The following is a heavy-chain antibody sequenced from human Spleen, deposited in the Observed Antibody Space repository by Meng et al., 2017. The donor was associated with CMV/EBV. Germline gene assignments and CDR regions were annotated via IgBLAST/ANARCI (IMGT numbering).Heavy chain of an antibody. V-gene: IGHV4-31*02. CDR3: ARATAESMAARYFQH. J-gene: IGHJ1*01. Sequence: GYVSSADSFWRWIRQHPGKGLEWIGYIYYSGSTYYNPSLKSRVTISVDTSKNQFALRLSAVTAADTAVYYCARATAESMAARYFQHWGQGTLVTVSS. CDR1: GYVSSADSF. D-gene: IGHD6-6*01. CDR2: IYYSGST.